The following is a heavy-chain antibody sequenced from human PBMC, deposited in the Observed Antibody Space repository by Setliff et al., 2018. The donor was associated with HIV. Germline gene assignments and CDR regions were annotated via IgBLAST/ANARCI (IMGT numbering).Heavy chain of an antibody. V-gene: IGHV1-69*13. Sequence: SMKVSCKASGGTFRDFAINWVRQAPGQGLQWVGGIIPIFGTANYAQKLQGRVTITADESTTTAYMELSRLRSDDTAVYYCATLDYWGQGTLVTVSS. J-gene: IGHJ4*02. CDR3: ATLDY. CDR1: GGTFRDFA. CDR2: IIPIFGTA.